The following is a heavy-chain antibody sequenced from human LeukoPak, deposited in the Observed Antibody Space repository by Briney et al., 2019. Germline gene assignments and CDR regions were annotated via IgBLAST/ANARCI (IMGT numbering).Heavy chain of an antibody. V-gene: IGHV4-34*01. CDR1: GGSFSGYY. CDR2: INHSGNT. CDR3: AREGRDGHNRFDY. D-gene: IGHD5-24*01. J-gene: IGHJ4*02. Sequence: PSETLSLTCAVYGGSFSGYYWSWIRQPPGKGLEWVGEINHSGNTNYNPSLKSRATISVDTSKNQFSLKLSSVTAADTAVYYCAREGRDGHNRFDYWGQGTLVTVSS.